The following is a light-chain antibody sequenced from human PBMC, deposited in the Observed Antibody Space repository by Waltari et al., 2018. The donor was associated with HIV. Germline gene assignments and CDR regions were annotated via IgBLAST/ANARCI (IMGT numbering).Light chain of an antibody. Sequence: QSALTQPASVSGSPGPSIPISCTGTSSNVGSYDLVSWYQQHPGEAPKLIIYEVTKRPSGVSNRFSGSKSGNTASLTISGLQAEDEADYYCCSCPRSGIRYVFGTGTKVTVL. CDR3: CSCPRSGIRYV. CDR2: EVT. J-gene: IGLJ1*01. V-gene: IGLV2-23*02. CDR1: SSNVGSYDL.